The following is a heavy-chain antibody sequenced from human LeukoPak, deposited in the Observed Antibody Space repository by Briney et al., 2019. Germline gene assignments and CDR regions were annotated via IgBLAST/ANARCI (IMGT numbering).Heavy chain of an antibody. V-gene: IGHV1-2*02. CDR1: GYTFTGYY. J-gene: IGHJ4*02. CDR2: INPNSGGT. D-gene: IGHD6-19*01. CDR3: ARSSSGSPLPDY. Sequence: ASVKVSCKASGYTFTGYYMHWVRQAPGQGLEWMGWINPNSGGTNYAQKFQGRVTMTRDTSISTAYMELSRLRSDDTAVYYCARSSSGSPLPDYWGQGTLVTVSS.